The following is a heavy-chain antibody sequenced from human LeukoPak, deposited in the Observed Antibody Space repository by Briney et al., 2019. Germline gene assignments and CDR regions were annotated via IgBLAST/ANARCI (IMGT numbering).Heavy chain of an antibody. CDR2: INPSGGST. CDR3: ARDRDSSGYYYEIDY. J-gene: IGHJ4*02. CDR1: GYTFTNYY. D-gene: IGHD3-22*01. V-gene: IGHV1-46*01. Sequence: ASVKVSCKASGYTFTNYYMHWVRQAPGQGLEWMGIINPSGGSTSYAQKFQGRVTMTRDTSTSTIYMEVSSLRSEDTAMYYCARDRDSSGYYYEIDYWGQGTLVTVSS.